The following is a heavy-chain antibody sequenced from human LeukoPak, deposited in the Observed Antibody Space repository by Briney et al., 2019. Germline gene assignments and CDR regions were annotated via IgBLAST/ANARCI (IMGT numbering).Heavy chain of an antibody. CDR1: GVSINGFS. CDR3: ARRKGGNTWFDV. V-gene: IGHV4-59*08. CDR2: ISYHGRA. J-gene: IGHJ5*02. Sequence: PSETLSLTCHVSGVSINGFSWDWIRQTPGNGLEWLGDISYHGRANYNPSLESRLTMSVDASKNQFSLSVQSVTAADTALYYCARRKGGNTWFDVWGQGIQVTVSS.